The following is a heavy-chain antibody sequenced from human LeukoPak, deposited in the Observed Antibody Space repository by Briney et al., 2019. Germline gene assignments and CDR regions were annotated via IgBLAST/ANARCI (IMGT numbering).Heavy chain of an antibody. J-gene: IGHJ4*02. CDR3: ARLKSPYDFWSGYSAYYFDY. Sequence: SETLSLTCTVSGGSISSYYWSWIRQPPGKGLEWIGYIYYSGSTNYNPSLKSRVTISVDTSKNQFSLKLSSVTAADTAVYYCARLKSPYDFWSGYSAYYFDYWGQGTLVTVSS. CDR2: IYYSGST. V-gene: IGHV4-59*08. D-gene: IGHD3-3*01. CDR1: GGSISSYY.